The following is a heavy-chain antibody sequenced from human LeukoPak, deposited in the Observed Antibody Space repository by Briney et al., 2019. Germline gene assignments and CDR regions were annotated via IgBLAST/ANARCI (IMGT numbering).Heavy chain of an antibody. CDR1: GFTFSSYW. CDR3: ARGDISGHQWLVPSDY. D-gene: IGHD6-19*01. CDR2: ISSDGSST. J-gene: IGHJ4*02. Sequence: QTGGSLRLSCAASGFTFSSYWMHWVRQAPGKGLVWVSRISSDGSSTSYADSVKGRFTISRDNAKNTLYLQMNSLRAEDTAVYYCARGDISGHQWLVPSDYWGQGTLVTVSS. V-gene: IGHV3-74*01.